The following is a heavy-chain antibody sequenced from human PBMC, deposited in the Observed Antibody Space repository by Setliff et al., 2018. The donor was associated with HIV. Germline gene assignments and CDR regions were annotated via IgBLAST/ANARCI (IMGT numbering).Heavy chain of an antibody. Sequence: SVKVSCKASGGTFSSYAISWVRQAPGQGLEWMGGIIPIFGTAIYAQKFQGRVTITRDTSATTAYMELSSLTSEDTAVYYCARDGCSGQRCYLFNWFDPWGQGTLVTVSS. J-gene: IGHJ5*02. D-gene: IGHD2-15*01. V-gene: IGHV1-69*05. CDR2: IIPIFGTA. CDR3: ARDGCSGQRCYLFNWFDP. CDR1: GGTFSSYA.